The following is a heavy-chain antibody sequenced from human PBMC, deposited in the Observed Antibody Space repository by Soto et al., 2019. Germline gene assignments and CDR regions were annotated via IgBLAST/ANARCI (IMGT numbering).Heavy chain of an antibody. V-gene: IGHV2-5*02. CDR2: IYWDDDK. J-gene: IGHJ1*01. Sequence: SGPTLVNPTQTLTLTCTFSGFSLSTNGMSVGWIRQPPRKALEWLALIYWDDDKRYSPSLKSRVTITKDTSKNQVVLTMTDMDPVDTATYYCASGGIYGSGSYLRWWGQ. D-gene: IGHD3-10*01. CDR1: GFSLSTNGMS. CDR3: ASGGIYGSGSYLRW.